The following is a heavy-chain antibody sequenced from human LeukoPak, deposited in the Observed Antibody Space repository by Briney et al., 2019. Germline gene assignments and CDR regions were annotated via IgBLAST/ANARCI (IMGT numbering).Heavy chain of an antibody. Sequence: SETLSLTCAVYGGSFSGYYWSWIRQPPGKGLEWIGEINHSGSTNYNLSLKSRVTISVDTSKDQFSLKLSSVTAADTAVYYCARGRITMVRGVILDYWGQGTLVTVSS. V-gene: IGHV4-34*01. CDR1: GGSFSGYY. CDR2: INHSGST. D-gene: IGHD3-10*01. J-gene: IGHJ4*02. CDR3: ARGRITMVRGVILDY.